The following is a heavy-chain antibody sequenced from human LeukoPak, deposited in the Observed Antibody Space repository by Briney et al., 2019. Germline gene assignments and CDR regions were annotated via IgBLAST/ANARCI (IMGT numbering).Heavy chain of an antibody. CDR2: ISAYNGNT. V-gene: IGHV1-18*01. D-gene: IGHD5-12*01. CDR1: GYTFTSYG. J-gene: IGHJ4*02. Sequence: ASVKVSCKASGYTFTSYGISWARQAPGQGLEWMGWISAYNGNTNYAQKLQGRVTMTTDTSTSTAYMELRSLRSDDTAVYYCARDTSNSDIVATTPDYWGQGTLVTVSS. CDR3: ARDTSNSDIVATTPDY.